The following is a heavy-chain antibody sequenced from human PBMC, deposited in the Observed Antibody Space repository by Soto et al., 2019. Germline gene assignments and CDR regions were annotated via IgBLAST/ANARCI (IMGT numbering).Heavy chain of an antibody. CDR1: GGTFSSYA. CDR3: ARVRGGGSEYFFDY. V-gene: IGHV1-46*01. Sequence: ASVKVSCKASGGTFSSYAISWVRQAPGQGLEWMAIIIPSGGTTYYAQKFEGRVTLTTDTSTSTVYMELSSLRSDDTAVYYCARVRGGGSEYFFDYWGQGTLVTVSS. CDR2: IIPSGGTT. D-gene: IGHD2-15*01. J-gene: IGHJ4*02.